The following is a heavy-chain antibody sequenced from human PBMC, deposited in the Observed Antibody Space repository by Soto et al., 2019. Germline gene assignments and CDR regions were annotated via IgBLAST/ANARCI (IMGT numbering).Heavy chain of an antibody. D-gene: IGHD6-13*01. CDR1: GGSFSGYY. Sequence: SETLSLTCAVYGGSFSGYYWSWIRQPPGKGLEWIGEINHSGSTNYNPSLKRRVTISVDTSKNQLTLKLSSVTAAVTAVYYCARRDYSSSGVYFDYWGQGTLVTVSS. V-gene: IGHV4-34*01. J-gene: IGHJ4*02. CDR3: ARRDYSSSGVYFDY. CDR2: INHSGST.